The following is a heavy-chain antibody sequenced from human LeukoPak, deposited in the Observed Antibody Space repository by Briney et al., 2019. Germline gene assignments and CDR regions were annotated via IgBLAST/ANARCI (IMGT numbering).Heavy chain of an antibody. Sequence: PGGSLRLSCAASGFTFSGSAIHWVRQASGKGLEWVGRIRSKANSYATAYATSMKGRFTISRDDSKNTAYLQLNSLKTEDTAVYYCTRGLDNFWSGYYDWGQGTLVTVSS. V-gene: IGHV3-73*01. J-gene: IGHJ1*01. CDR2: IRSKANSYAT. CDR3: TRGLDNFWSGYYD. CDR1: GFTFSGSA. D-gene: IGHD3-3*01.